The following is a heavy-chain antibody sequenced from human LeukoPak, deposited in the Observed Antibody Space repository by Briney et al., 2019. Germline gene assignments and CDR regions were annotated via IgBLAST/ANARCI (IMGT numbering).Heavy chain of an antibody. Sequence: GASVKVSCKASGGTFSSYTISWVRQAPGQGLEWMGIINPSGGSTGYAQKFQGRVTMTRDTSTSTVYMELSSLRSEDTAVYYCAGSGDSSSRFMDVWGKGTTVTVSS. CDR1: GGTFSSYT. V-gene: IGHV1-46*01. CDR3: AGSGDSSSRFMDV. J-gene: IGHJ6*03. CDR2: INPSGGST. D-gene: IGHD6-13*01.